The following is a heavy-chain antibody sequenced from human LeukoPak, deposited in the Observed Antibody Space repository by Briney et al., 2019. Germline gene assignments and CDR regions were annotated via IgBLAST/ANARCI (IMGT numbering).Heavy chain of an antibody. D-gene: IGHD3-10*01. CDR2: IRSKANSYAT. J-gene: IGHJ3*02. CDR3: AKDRGEAGDAFDI. V-gene: IGHV3-73*01. Sequence: GGSLRLSCAASGFTFSGSAMHWVRQASGKGLEWVGRIRSKANSYATAYAASVKGRFTISRDDSKNTAYLQMNSLRAEDTAVYYCAKDRGEAGDAFDIWGQGTMVTVSS. CDR1: GFTFSGSA.